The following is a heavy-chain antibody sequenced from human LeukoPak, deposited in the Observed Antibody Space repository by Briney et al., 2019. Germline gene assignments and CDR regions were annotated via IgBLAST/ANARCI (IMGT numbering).Heavy chain of an antibody. J-gene: IGHJ4*02. CDR1: GGSISSYY. CDR3: ARESSAGGQYYDFWSGYYYFDY. Sequence: PSETLSLTCTVSGGSISSYYWSWIRQPAGKGLEWIGRIYTSGSTNYNPSLKSRVTMSVDTSKNQFSLKLSSVTAADTAVYYCARESSAGGQYYDFWSGYYYFDYWGQGTLVTVSS. CDR2: IYTSGST. D-gene: IGHD3-3*01. V-gene: IGHV4-4*07.